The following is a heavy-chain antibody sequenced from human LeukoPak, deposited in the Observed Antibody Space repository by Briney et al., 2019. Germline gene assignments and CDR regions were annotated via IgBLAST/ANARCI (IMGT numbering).Heavy chain of an antibody. CDR1: GFAFSSQA. CDR2: ISDSGSIT. CDR3: AKDARRTSGWYFFDY. Sequence: GGSLRLSRVASGFAFSSQAMGWVRQAPGKGLEWVSVISDSGSITYYADSVKGRFTISRDNSKNTLFLQMNSLRAEDTAVYYCAKDARRTSGWYFFDYWGQGTLVTVSS. D-gene: IGHD6-19*01. J-gene: IGHJ4*02. V-gene: IGHV3-23*01.